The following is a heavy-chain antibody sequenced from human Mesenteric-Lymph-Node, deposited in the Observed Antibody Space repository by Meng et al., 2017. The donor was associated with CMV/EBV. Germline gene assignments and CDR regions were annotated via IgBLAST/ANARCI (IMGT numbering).Heavy chain of an antibody. Sequence: GESLKISCAASGFTFSRYWMQWVRQAPGKGLVWLSRSNSDGTLTASADSVQGRFTISRNNAKNTLYLEMKSLRVEDTAVYYCARGYYDDSGYHPLIDFWGQGTLVTVSS. D-gene: IGHD3-22*01. J-gene: IGHJ4*02. CDR1: GFTFSRYW. CDR2: SNSDGTLT. CDR3: ARGYYDDSGYHPLIDF. V-gene: IGHV3-74*01.